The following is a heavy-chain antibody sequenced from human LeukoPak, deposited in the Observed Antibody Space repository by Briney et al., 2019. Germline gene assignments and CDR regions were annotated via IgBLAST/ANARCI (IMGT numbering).Heavy chain of an antibody. V-gene: IGHV3-23*01. CDR3: AKDQGLGGGSVWGY. CDR2: ISGSGTNT. D-gene: IGHD2-15*01. Sequence: GESLRLSCAASGFTFGSYAMSWVRQAPGKGLEWVSAISGSGTNTYYGSSVKGRFTISRDNSKNMLFLEMNSLRAEDTAVYYCAKDQGLGGGSVWGYWGQGMLITVSS. J-gene: IGHJ4*02. CDR1: GFTFGSYA.